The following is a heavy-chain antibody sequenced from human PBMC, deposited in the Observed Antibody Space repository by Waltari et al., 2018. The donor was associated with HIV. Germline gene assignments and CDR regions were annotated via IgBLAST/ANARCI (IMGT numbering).Heavy chain of an antibody. CDR1: GFTFSSYE. Sequence: EMQLVESGGGLVRPGGSLRLSCVASGFTFSSYEMNWVRQVPGKGLEWISYIGSSGTTIAYADSVKGRFTFSRDNAKKSLFLQMNSLRVEDTAVYWCARVNQVLYYGMDVWGQGTTVTVSS. J-gene: IGHJ6*02. CDR3: ARVNQVLYYGMDV. CDR2: IGSSGTTI. V-gene: IGHV3-48*03. D-gene: IGHD2-2*02.